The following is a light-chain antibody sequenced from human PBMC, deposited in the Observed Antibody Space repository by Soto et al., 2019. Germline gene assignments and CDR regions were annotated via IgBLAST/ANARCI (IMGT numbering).Light chain of an antibody. CDR2: DVS. Sequence: QSVLTQPASVSGSPVQSITISCTGTSSDVGGYNYVSWYQQHPGKAPKLMIYDVSNRPSGVSNRFSGSKSGNTASLTISGLQAEDEADYYCSSYTSSSTLGGYVFGTGTRSPS. V-gene: IGLV2-14*01. CDR3: SSYTSSSTLGGYV. CDR1: SSDVGGYNY. J-gene: IGLJ1*01.